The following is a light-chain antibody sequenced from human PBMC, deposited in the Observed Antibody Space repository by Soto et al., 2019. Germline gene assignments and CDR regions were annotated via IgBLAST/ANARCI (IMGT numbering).Light chain of an antibody. V-gene: IGKV3-20*01. J-gene: IGKJ1*01. CDR1: QSVSSSY. CDR3: QQYSSSPWT. Sequence: EIVLTQSPGTLSLSPGERATLSCRASQSVSSSYLAWYQQKPGQAPRLHIYGASSRATGIPDRFSGSGSGTDFTLTISRLEPEDFAVYYCQQYSSSPWTFGQGTKVEIK. CDR2: GAS.